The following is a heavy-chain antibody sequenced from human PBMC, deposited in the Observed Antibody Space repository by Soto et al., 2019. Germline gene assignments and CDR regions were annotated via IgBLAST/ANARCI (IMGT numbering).Heavy chain of an antibody. CDR1: GFTFSSYA. CDR2: ISGSGGST. D-gene: IGHD6-13*01. J-gene: IGHJ6*02. Sequence: HPGGSLRLSCAASGFTFSSYAMSWVRQAPGKGLEWVSAISGSGGSTYYADSAKGRFTISRDNSKNTLYLQMNSLRAEDTAVYYCANLLPKQPPFYYGMDVWGQGTTVTVSS. V-gene: IGHV3-23*01. CDR3: ANLLPKQPPFYYGMDV.